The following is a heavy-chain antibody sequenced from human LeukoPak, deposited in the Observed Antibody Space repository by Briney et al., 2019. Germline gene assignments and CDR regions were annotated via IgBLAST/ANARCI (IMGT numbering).Heavy chain of an antibody. Sequence: PSETLSLTCTVSGGSISSSSYYWGWIRQPPGKGLEWIGSIYYSGSTYYNPSLKSRVPISVDTSKNQFSLKLSSVTAADTAVYYCARHPTYYDFWSGYRSPMDVWGKGTTVTVSS. V-gene: IGHV4-39*01. J-gene: IGHJ6*04. CDR1: GGSISSSSYY. CDR2: IYYSGST. D-gene: IGHD3-3*01. CDR3: ARHPTYYDFWSGYRSPMDV.